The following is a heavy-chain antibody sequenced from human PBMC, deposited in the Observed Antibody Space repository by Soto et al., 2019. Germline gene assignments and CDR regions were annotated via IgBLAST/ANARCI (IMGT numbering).Heavy chain of an antibody. D-gene: IGHD4-17*01. CDR3: SNDYGDYGDFDI. J-gene: IGHJ3*02. CDR2: IIPIIGTA. CDR1: GGTFTSYA. V-gene: IGHV1-69*06. Sequence: QVQLVQSGAEVKKPGSSVKVSCKASGGTFTSYAISWVRQAPGQGLEWMGGIIPIIGTANYAQKFQGRVTITADKSTSTAYMELSSLRSEDTAVYYCSNDYGDYGDFDIWGHGTMVTVSS.